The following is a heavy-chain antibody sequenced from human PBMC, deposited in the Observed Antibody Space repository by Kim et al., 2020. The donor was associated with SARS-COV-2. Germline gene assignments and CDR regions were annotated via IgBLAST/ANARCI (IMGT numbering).Heavy chain of an antibody. CDR3: ARHTLRSLSFGALGDF. CDR2: FYYSGTT. V-gene: IGHV4-39*01. D-gene: IGHD3-10*01. Sequence: SETLSLTCTVSGASVDSSDSYWGWIRQPPGKGLEWFGSFYYSGTTYYSPSLKSRVTISADTARNQFCLKMTSATVAHTALYYCARHTLRSLSFGALGDF. J-gene: IGHJ4*01. CDR1: GASVDSSDSY.